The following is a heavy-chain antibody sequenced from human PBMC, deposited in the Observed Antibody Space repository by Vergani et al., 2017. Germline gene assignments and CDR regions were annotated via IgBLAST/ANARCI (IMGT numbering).Heavy chain of an antibody. Sequence: QIPLVQSGAEVKKPGAALNVSCKASGYTFRNKDISWLRQAPGQGLEWMGSISPDTGKTNTAQKFQDRVIMTTDTSTSTAYLSLGTLTSDDTAVYFCARNFLGRDIEVVPTAPFWLFDLWGRGTLVTVSS. CDR1: GYTFRNKD. CDR3: ARNFLGRDIEVVPTAPFWLFDL. D-gene: IGHD2-2*01. V-gene: IGHV1-18*01. J-gene: IGHJ2*01. CDR2: ISPDTGKT.